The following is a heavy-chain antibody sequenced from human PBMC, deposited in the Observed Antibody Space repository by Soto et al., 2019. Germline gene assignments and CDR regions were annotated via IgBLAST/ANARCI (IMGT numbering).Heavy chain of an antibody. D-gene: IGHD4-17*01. V-gene: IGHV4-59*08. J-gene: IGHJ4*02. CDR1: GGSISSYY. CDR3: ARVVYGDYAYYFDY. CDR2: IYYSGST. Sequence: SETLSLTCTVSGGSISSYYWSWIRQPPGKGLEWIGYIYYSGSTNYNPSLKSRVTISVDTSKNQFSLKLSSVTAADTAVYYCARVVYGDYAYYFDYWGQGTLVTVSS.